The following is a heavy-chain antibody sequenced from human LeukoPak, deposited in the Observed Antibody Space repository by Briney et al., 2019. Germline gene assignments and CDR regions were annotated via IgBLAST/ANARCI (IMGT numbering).Heavy chain of an antibody. D-gene: IGHD3-10*01. Sequence: ASVKVSCKVSGYTRTELSMHWVRQAPGKGLEWMGGFDPEDGETIYAQKFQGRVTMTEDTSTDTAYMELSSLRSEDTAVYYCATHEGTMVRGVMGEFDYWGQGTLVTVSS. J-gene: IGHJ4*02. CDR1: GYTRTELS. CDR3: ATHEGTMVRGVMGEFDY. CDR2: FDPEDGET. V-gene: IGHV1-24*01.